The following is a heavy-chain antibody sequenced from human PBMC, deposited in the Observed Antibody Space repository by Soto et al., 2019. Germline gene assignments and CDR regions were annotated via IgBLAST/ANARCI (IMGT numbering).Heavy chain of an antibody. J-gene: IGHJ5*02. Sequence: SQTLSVRRTVAGGTIGDYDGSCIRQHPGKGLEWIGYIYSSGSTYYNPSLKSRVSISVDTSNNQFSLKLTSVTAADTAVYFCAREDAARIERWFDAWGQGILVTVSS. CDR2: IYSSGST. V-gene: IGHV4-31*02. CDR3: AREDAARIERWFDA. CDR1: GGTIGDYD. D-gene: IGHD6-6*01.